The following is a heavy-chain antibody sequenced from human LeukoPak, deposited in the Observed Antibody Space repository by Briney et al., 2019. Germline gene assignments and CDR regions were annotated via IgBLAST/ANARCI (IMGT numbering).Heavy chain of an antibody. CDR1: GYTFTGYY. J-gene: IGHJ3*02. V-gene: IGHV1-2*06. Sequence: ASVKVSCKASGYTFTGYYMHWVRQAPGQGLEWMGRINPNSGGTNYAQKFQGRVTMTRDTSISTAYMELSSLRSEDTAVYYCARGRASSTSPYAFDIWGQGTMVTVSS. D-gene: IGHD2-2*01. CDR3: ARGRASSTSPYAFDI. CDR2: INPNSGGT.